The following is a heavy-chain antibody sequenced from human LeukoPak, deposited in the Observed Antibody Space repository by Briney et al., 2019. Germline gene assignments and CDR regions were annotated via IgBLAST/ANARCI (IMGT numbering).Heavy chain of an antibody. CDR3: AKDPPGSRIIMAAFDF. CDR1: GFTFRTYA. V-gene: IGHV3-23*01. J-gene: IGHJ4*02. Sequence: PGGSLRLSCAASGFTFRTYAMAWVRQAPGKGLEWVSGISGNGGGTCYADSVKGRFTISRDNSKNTLYLQMNSLSAEDTAVYYCAKDPPGSRIIMAAFDFWGQGTLVTVSS. D-gene: IGHD3-10*01. CDR2: ISGNGGGT.